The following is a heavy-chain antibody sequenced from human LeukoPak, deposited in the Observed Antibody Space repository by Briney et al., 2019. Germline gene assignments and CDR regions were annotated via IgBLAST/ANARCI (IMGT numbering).Heavy chain of an antibody. V-gene: IGHV1-18*01. CDR2: ISTYSGNT. D-gene: IGHD6-19*01. Sequence: ASVKVSCKVSGYTFINNSIGWVRQAPGQGLEWMGWISTYSGNTNYPQKVQGRVTLTRDTSTSTAYMELRSLRSDDTAVYYCARDLAQWLGLPYGGFDYWGQGTLVTVSS. J-gene: IGHJ4*02. CDR3: ARDLAQWLGLPYGGFDY. CDR1: GYTFINNS.